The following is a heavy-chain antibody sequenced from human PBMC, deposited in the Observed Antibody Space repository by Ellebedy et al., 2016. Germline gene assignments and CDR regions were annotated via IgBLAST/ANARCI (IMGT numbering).Heavy chain of an antibody. V-gene: IGHV3-9*01. J-gene: IGHJ6*02. CDR2: ITWNSDTV. Sequence: GGSLRLSXAASGFTFDDYAMHWIRQVPGKGLEWVSGITWNSDTVHYADSVKGRFTTSRDNIKNSLFLQMNGLRIEDTALYYCAKDLKYQHDLFVGGMDVWGRGTTVTVSS. CDR3: AKDLKYQHDLFVGGMDV. D-gene: IGHD1-26*01. CDR1: GFTFDDYA.